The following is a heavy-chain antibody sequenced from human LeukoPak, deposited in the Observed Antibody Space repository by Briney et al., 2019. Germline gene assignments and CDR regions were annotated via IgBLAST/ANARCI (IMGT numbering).Heavy chain of an antibody. V-gene: IGHV3-23*01. CDR1: GFTFISYV. CDR3: AKEMTTYGSGRDNDGFDI. J-gene: IGHJ3*02. D-gene: IGHD3-10*01. CDR2: ISGGGGST. Sequence: PGGSLRLSCAASGFTFISYVMSWVRQAPGKGLEWISSISGGGGSTYYADSVKGRFRLSRDNSKNTLYLHMNSLRAEDTAIYYCAKEMTTYGSGRDNDGFDIWGQGTMVTVSS.